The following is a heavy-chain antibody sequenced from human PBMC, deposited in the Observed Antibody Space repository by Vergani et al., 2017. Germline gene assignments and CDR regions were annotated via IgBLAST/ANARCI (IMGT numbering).Heavy chain of an antibody. CDR1: GGSISSGSYY. CDR2: SYTSGST. V-gene: IGHV4-61*02. Sequence: QVQLQESGPGLVKPSGTLSLTCAVSGGSISSGSYYWSWIRQPAGKGLEWIGRSYTSGSTNYNPSLKSRVTISVDTSKNQFSLKRSSVTAADTAVYYCARATALVYAYYGMDVWGQGTTVTVSS. J-gene: IGHJ6*02. D-gene: IGHD1-14*01. CDR3: ARATALVYAYYGMDV.